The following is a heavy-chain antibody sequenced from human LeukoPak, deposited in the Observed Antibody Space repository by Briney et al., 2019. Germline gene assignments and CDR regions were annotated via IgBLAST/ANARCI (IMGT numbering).Heavy chain of an antibody. Sequence: SVKVSCKASGGTFSSYAISWVRQAPGQGLEWMGRIITILGIANYAQKFQGRVTITADKSTSTAYMELSSLRSEDTAVYYCARDPNSSGYFGDYWGQGTLVTVSS. D-gene: IGHD3-22*01. CDR3: ARDPNSSGYFGDY. J-gene: IGHJ4*02. CDR1: GGTFSSYA. CDR2: IITILGIA. V-gene: IGHV1-69*04.